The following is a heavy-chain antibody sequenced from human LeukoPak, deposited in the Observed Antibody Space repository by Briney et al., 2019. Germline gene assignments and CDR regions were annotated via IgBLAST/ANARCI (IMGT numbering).Heavy chain of an antibody. D-gene: IGHD1-26*01. CDR1: GFTVSSNY. Sequence: GGSLRLSCAASGFTVSSNYMSWVRQAPGKGLEWVAVIYSGGSTYYAVSVKGRFTISRDNSKNTLYLQMNSLRAEDTAVYYCAREGELYYYYGMDVWGQGTTVTVSS. J-gene: IGHJ6*02. CDR3: AREGELYYYYGMDV. CDR2: IYSGGST. V-gene: IGHV3-66*01.